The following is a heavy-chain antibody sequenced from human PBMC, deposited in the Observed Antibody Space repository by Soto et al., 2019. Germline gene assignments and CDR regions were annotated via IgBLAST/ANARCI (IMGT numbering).Heavy chain of an antibody. V-gene: IGHV1-46*01. CDR1: GYTFTSYY. CDR3: ARDIPNWNYALNY. J-gene: IGHJ4*02. CDR2: INPSGGST. Sequence: DSVKVSCKSSGYTFTSYYMHWVLQAPGQGLEWMGIINPSGGSTSYAQKFQGRVTMTRDTSTSTVYMELSSLRFEDTAVYYCARDIPNWNYALNYWGQGTQVTVSS. D-gene: IGHD1-7*01.